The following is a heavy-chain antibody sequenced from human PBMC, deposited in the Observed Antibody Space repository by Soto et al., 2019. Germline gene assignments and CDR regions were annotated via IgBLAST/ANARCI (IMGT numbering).Heavy chain of an antibody. CDR2: ISGSGGSI. Sequence: PGGSLRLSCAASGFTFSSYAMSWVRQAPGKGLEWVSAISGSGGSIYYADSVKGRFTISRDNSKNTLYLQMNSLRAEDTAVYYCANSYCSGGSCYRFFDYWGQGTLVTVSS. V-gene: IGHV3-23*01. D-gene: IGHD2-15*01. CDR1: GFTFSSYA. CDR3: ANSYCSGGSCYRFFDY. J-gene: IGHJ4*02.